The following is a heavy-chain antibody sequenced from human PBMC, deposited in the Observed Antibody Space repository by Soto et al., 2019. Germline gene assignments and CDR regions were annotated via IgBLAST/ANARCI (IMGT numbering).Heavy chain of an antibody. J-gene: IGHJ6*02. CDR3: AKDRVSSSSWYFYYGMDV. V-gene: IGHV3-30*18. CDR1: GFTFSSYG. Sequence: GFLRLSCAASGFTFSSYGMHWVRQAPGKGLEWVAVISYDGSNKYYADSVKGRFTISRDNSKNTLYLQMNSLRAEDTAVYYCAKDRVSSSSWYFYYGMDVWGQGTTVTVSS. D-gene: IGHD6-13*01. CDR2: ISYDGSNK.